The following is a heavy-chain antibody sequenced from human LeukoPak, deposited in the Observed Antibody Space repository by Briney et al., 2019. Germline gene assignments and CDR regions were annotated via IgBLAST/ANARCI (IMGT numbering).Heavy chain of an antibody. CDR2: IHTTGST. J-gene: IGHJ5*02. CDR1: GGSISTDNYF. CDR3: ARESNYYGSGTGWFDP. Sequence: SETLSLPCTDSGGSISTDNYFWSWIRQPAGKRLEWIGRIHTTGSTNYNPSLKSRVTISVDTSKNQLSLKLSSVTAADTAVYYCARESNYYGSGTGWFDPWGQGTLVTVSS. D-gene: IGHD3-10*01. V-gene: IGHV4-61*02.